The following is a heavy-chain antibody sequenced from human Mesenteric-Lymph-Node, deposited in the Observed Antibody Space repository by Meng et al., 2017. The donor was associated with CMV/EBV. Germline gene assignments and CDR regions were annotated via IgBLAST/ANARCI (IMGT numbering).Heavy chain of an antibody. CDR3: VRDFVGGSTNYFDY. J-gene: IGHJ4*02. Sequence: SETLSLTCTVSGGSISSGDYYWSWIRQPPGKGLEWIGYIHYTGSTSHSPSLKGRVTISVDMSKNTLYLQVNSLRTEDTAVYYCVRDFVGGSTNYFDYWGQGTLVTVSS. V-gene: IGHV4-61*08. D-gene: IGHD1-26*01. CDR2: IHYTGST. CDR1: GGSISSGDYY.